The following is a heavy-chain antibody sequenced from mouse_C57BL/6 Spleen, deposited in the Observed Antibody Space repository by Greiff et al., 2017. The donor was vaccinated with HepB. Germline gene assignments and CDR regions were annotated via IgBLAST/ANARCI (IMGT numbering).Heavy chain of an antibody. CDR1: GYTFTDYY. D-gene: IGHD2-3*01. V-gene: IGHV1-19*01. CDR2: INPYNGGT. CDR3: ARGGMVTTKRAWFAY. J-gene: IGHJ3*01. Sequence: EVQLQQSGPVLVKPGASVKMSCKASGYTFTDYYMNWVKQSHGKSLEWIGVINPYNGGTSYNQKFKGKATLTVDKSSSTAYMELNSLTSEDSAVYYCARGGMVTTKRAWFAYWGQGTLVTVSA.